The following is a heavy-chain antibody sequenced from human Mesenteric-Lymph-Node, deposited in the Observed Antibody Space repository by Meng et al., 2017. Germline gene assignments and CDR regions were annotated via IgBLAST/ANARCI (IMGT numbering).Heavy chain of an antibody. Sequence: GGSLRPSCAASTFTFSSYAMSCVRPAPGKGLEWVSAISGIGGSTYYADSVKGRFTISRDNSKNTLYLQMNSLRAEDTAVYYCAKDAKLLWFGELLSRASDYYDSSGQDAFDIWGQGTMVTVSS. D-gene: IGHD3-10*01. CDR3: AKDAKLLWFGELLSRASDYYDSSGQDAFDI. J-gene: IGHJ3*02. V-gene: IGHV3-23*01. CDR1: TFTFSSYA. CDR2: ISGIGGST.